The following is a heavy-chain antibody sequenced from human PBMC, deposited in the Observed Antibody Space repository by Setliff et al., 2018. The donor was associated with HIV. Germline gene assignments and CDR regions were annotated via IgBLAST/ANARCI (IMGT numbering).Heavy chain of an antibody. CDR1: GDSISSSGPGYY. Sequence: SETLSLTCTISGDSISSSGPGYYWGWVRQPPGGGLEWIGSVYYSGSTYYNPSLKSRVTISVDTSENQFYLKLSSVTAADTAVYYCATCRHRPSNWFDPWGQGTVVTVSS. J-gene: IGHJ5*02. V-gene: IGHV4-39*07. CDR2: VYYSGST. CDR3: ATCRHRPSNWFDP.